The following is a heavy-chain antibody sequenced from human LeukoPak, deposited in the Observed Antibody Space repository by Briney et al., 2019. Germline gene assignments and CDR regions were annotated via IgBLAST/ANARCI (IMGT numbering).Heavy chain of an antibody. J-gene: IGHJ4*02. CDR1: GFTFTNYA. CDR2: ISASGVMT. Sequence: GGSLRLSCAASGFTFTNYAMTWVRQAPGKGLEWVSSISASGVMTYYADSVKGRFTVSRDTSKNSLYLQMSSLTAADTAVYYCAKDRSIGTCYTFDHWGQGTLVTVSS. D-gene: IGHD1-26*01. V-gene: IGHV3-23*01. CDR3: AKDRSIGTCYTFDH.